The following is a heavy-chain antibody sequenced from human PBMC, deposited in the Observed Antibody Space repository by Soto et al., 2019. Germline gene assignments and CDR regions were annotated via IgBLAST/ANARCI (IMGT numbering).Heavy chain of an antibody. CDR3: ARTYYYDSSGPSHFDY. J-gene: IGHJ4*02. D-gene: IGHD3-22*01. V-gene: IGHV5-51*01. CDR2: IYPGDSDT. Sequence: LGESLKISCKGSGYSFTSYWIGWVRQMPGKGLEWMGIIYPGDSDTRYSPSFQGQVTISADKSISTAYLQWSSLKASDTAMYYCARTYYYDSSGPSHFDYWGQGTLVTVSS. CDR1: GYSFTSYW.